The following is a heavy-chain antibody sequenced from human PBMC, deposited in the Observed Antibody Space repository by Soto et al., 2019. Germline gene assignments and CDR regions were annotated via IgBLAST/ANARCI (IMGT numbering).Heavy chain of an antibody. J-gene: IGHJ4*02. Sequence: ASVKVSCKASGYTFTSYDINWVRQAPGQGLEWLGWMNANSGNTGYAQKFRGRLTLTRDTSISTAFMELTSLRSEDTAVYYCARNLPYAAMVDYWGQGTLVTVSS. CDR1: GYTFTSYD. V-gene: IGHV1-8*01. CDR2: MNANSGNT. CDR3: ARNLPYAAMVDY. D-gene: IGHD5-18*01.